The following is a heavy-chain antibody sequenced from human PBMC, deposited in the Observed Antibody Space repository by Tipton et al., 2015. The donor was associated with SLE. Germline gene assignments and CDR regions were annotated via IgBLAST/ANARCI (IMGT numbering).Heavy chain of an antibody. D-gene: IGHD2-2*01. CDR2: ISSSSSYI. CDR1: GFTFSSYS. J-gene: IGHJ6*03. V-gene: IGHV3-21*01. Sequence: SLRLSCAASGFTFSSYSMNWVRQAPGKGLEWVSSISSSSSYIYYADSVKGRFTISRDNAENSLYLQMNSLRAEDTAVYYCARVPWDIVVVPAAHYYYYYMDVWGKGTTVTVSS. CDR3: ARVPWDIVVVPAAHYYYYYMDV.